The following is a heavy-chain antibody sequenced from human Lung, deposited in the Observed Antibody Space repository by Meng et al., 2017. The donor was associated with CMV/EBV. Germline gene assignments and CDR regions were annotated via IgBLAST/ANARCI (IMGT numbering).Heavy chain of an antibody. J-gene: IGHJ5*02. D-gene: IGHD3-16*01. V-gene: IGHV3-7*01. CDR3: FMGHYYGA. Sequence: GGSLRLSCEGSGFIFGDFWMNWVRQAPGKGLEWVASIEKDGREKFYVDSVKGRFTISRDNAKNTLYLQMNSLRDDDTAVYYCFMGHYYGAWGQGTPVTVSS. CDR1: GFIFGDFW. CDR2: IEKDGREK.